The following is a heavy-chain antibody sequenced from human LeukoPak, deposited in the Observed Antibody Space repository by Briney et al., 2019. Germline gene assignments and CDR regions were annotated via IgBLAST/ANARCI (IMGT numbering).Heavy chain of an antibody. CDR2: IYYSGST. Sequence: SETLSLTCTVPGGFISTSNYYWGWIRQPPGKGLEWIGSIYYSGSTYYDPSLKSRVTISVDTSKSQFSLKLSSVTAADTAVYYCASSSALNWFDPWGQGTLVTVSS. V-gene: IGHV4-39*01. CDR3: ASSSALNWFDP. D-gene: IGHD3-22*01. J-gene: IGHJ5*02. CDR1: GGFISTSNYY.